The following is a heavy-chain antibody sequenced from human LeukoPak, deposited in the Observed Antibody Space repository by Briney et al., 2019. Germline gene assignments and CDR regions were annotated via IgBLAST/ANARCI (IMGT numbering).Heavy chain of an antibody. CDR1: GFTFSIYS. Sequence: PGGSLRLSCAASGFTFSIYSMNWVRQAPGKGLEWVGRIKSKTDGGTTDYAAPVKGRFTISRDDSKNTLYLQMNSLKTEDTAVYYCTTDPYYYDSSGYFTIFDYWGQGTLVTVSS. CDR3: TTDPYYYDSSGYFTIFDY. CDR2: IKSKTDGGTT. V-gene: IGHV3-15*01. J-gene: IGHJ4*02. D-gene: IGHD3-22*01.